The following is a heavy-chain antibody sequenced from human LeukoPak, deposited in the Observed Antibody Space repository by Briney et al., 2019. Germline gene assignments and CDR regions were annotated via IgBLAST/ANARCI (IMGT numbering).Heavy chain of an antibody. D-gene: IGHD6-6*01. J-gene: IGHJ5*02. Sequence: SETLSLTCTVSGGSISSYYWSWIRQPPGKGLEWIGYIYTSGSTNYNPYLKSRVTISVDTSKNQFSLKLSSVTAADTAVYYCARSGSSSSLRFDPWGQGTLVTVSS. CDR1: GGSISSYY. CDR2: IYTSGST. CDR3: ARSGSSSSLRFDP. V-gene: IGHV4-4*09.